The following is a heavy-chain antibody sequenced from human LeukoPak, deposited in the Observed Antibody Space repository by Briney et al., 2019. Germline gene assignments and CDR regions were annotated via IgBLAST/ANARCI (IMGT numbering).Heavy chain of an antibody. CDR1: GGSISSSSYY. D-gene: IGHD3-3*01. V-gene: IGHV4-39*01. CDR2: IYYSGST. CDR3: ARSYDFWSGKTTFDP. Sequence: PSETLSLTCTVSGGSISSSSYYWGWIRQPPGKGLEWIGSIYYSGSTYYNPSLKSRVTISVDTSKKQFSLKLSSVTAADTAVYYCARSYDFWSGKTTFDPSGQGPLVTVSS. J-gene: IGHJ5*02.